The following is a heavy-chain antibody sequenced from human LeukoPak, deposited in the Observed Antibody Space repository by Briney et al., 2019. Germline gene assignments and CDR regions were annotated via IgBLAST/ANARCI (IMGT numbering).Heavy chain of an antibody. V-gene: IGHV1-69*04. CDR1: GGTFSSYA. CDR2: IIPILGIA. CDR3: AAMRPIRYCSSTSCFVDWFDP. Sequence: SVKVSCKASGGTFSSYAISWVRQAPGQGLEWMGRIIPILGIANYAQKFQGRVTITADKSTSTAYMELSSLRSEDTAVYYCAAMRPIRYCSSTSCFVDWFDPWGQGTLVTVSS. D-gene: IGHD2-2*01. J-gene: IGHJ5*02.